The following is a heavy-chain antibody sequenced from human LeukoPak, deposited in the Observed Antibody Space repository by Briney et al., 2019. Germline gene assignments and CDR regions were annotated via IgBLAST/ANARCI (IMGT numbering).Heavy chain of an antibody. CDR2: IYTSGST. D-gene: IGHD3-3*01. V-gene: IGHV4-4*07. CDR3: ARQIIFGVVIIGNNWFDP. J-gene: IGHJ5*02. CDR1: GGSIGSYY. Sequence: SETLSLTCTVSGGSIGSYYWSWIRQPAGKGLEWIGRIYTSGSTNYNPSLKSRVTMSVDTSKNQFSLKLSSVTAADTAVYYCARQIIFGVVIIGNNWFDPWGQGTLVTVSS.